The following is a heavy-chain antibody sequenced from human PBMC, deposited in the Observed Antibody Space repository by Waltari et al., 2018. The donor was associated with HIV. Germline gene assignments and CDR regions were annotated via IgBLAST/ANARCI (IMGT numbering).Heavy chain of an antibody. CDR2: VYSSGCA. V-gene: IGHV4-61*02. J-gene: IGHJ5*02. CDR3: ARERAFGQEYGSGWSRDWSRGGWFDP. D-gene: IGHD6-19*01. CDR1: HGSLSSGSYS. Sequence: QVQLRESGPGLVEPSQTLSLVCHVTHGSLSSGSYSWSWIRQTDGKGLEWIGRVYSSGCAAYDPAGWGRRAMVGDTSRYLISLWVFYGTAADKAVYYLARERAFGQEYGSGWSRDWSRGGWFDPWGQGTLVVVSS.